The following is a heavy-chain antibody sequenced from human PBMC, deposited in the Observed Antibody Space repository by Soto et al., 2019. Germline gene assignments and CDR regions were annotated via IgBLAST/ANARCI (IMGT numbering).Heavy chain of an antibody. CDR3: ASPGVYGYNYYGMDV. CDR2: IIPIFGTA. Sequence: QVQLVQSGAEVKKPGSSVKVSCKASGGTFSSYAISWVRQAPGQALEWMGGIIPIFGTANYAQKFQGRVTITADESTSKAYRELSSLRSEDKAVYYCASPGVYGYNYYGMDVWGQGTTVTVSS. J-gene: IGHJ6*02. D-gene: IGHD2-8*01. V-gene: IGHV1-69*01. CDR1: GGTFSSYA.